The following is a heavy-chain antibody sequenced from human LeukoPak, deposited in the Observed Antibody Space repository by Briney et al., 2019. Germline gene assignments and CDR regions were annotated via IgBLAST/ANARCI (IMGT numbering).Heavy chain of an antibody. V-gene: IGHV3-21*01. CDR2: ISSSGNYL. J-gene: IGHJ4*02. Sequence: GGSLRLSCAASGFSFRTYSFTWVRQAPGKGLEWVASISSSGNYLYYADSFKGRFTISRDTAKNSLYLQMNILRVEDTAVYYCTRPETEGEISGAWGYWGQGTLVTVSS. CDR3: TRPETEGEISGAWGY. CDR1: GFSFRTYS. D-gene: IGHD3-16*01.